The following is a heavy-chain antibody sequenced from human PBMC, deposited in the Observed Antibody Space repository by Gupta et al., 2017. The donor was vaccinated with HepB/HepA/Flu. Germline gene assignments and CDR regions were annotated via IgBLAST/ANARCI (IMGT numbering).Heavy chain of an antibody. V-gene: IGHV4-39*01. CDR1: GGSISSSSYY. CDR2: IYYSGST. CDR3: ARHRPTLAVVPAAINGRFDY. J-gene: IGHJ4*02. Sequence: QLQLQESGPGLVKPSETLSLTCTVSGGSISSSSYYWGWIRQPPGQGLEWIGSIYYSGSTYYNPSLKSRVTISVDTSKNQFSLKLSSVTAADTAVDYCARHRPTLAVVPAAINGRFDYWGQGTLVTVSS. D-gene: IGHD2-2*02.